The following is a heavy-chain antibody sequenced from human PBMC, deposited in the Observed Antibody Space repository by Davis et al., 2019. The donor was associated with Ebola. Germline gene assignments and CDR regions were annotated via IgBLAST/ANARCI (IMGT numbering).Heavy chain of an antibody. J-gene: IGHJ5*02. CDR2: IIPILGIA. V-gene: IGHV1-69*04. Sequence: SVKVSCKASGGTFSSYAISWVRQAPGQGLEWMGRIIPILGIANYAQKFQGRVTMTTDTSTSTAYMELRSLRSEDTAVYYCARGIAARGYNWFDPWGQGTLVTVSS. CDR1: GGTFSSYA. CDR3: ARGIAARGYNWFDP. D-gene: IGHD6-6*01.